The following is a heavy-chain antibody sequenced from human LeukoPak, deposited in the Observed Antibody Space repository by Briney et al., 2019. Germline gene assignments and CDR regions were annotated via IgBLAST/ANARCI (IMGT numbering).Heavy chain of an antibody. Sequence: SGGSLRLSCAASGFTFSSYEMNWVRQAPGKGLEWVSYISSSGSTIYYADSVKGRFTISRDNAKNSLYLQMNSLRAEDTAVYYCARADWNLSYVMDVWGKGTTVTVSP. V-gene: IGHV3-48*03. CDR3: ARADWNLSYVMDV. J-gene: IGHJ6*04. CDR2: ISSSGSTI. CDR1: GFTFSSYE. D-gene: IGHD1-1*01.